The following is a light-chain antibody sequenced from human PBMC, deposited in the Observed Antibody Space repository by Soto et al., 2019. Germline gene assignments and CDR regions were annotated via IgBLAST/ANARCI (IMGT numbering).Light chain of an antibody. CDR1: SSDVGGYNF. V-gene: IGLV2-14*01. CDR3: SSYTSSSTLV. Sequence: QSGLTQPASVSGSPGQSITIFCTGTSSDVGGYNFVAWYQHHPGKAPKVMIYEVSNRPSGVSNRFSGSKSGNTASLTISGLQAEDDADYYCSSYTSSSTLVFGGGTKLTVL. J-gene: IGLJ2*01. CDR2: EVS.